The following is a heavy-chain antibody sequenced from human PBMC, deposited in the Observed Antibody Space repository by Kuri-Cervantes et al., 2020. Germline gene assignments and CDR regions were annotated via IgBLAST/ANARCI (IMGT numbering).Heavy chain of an antibody. CDR2: MNPNSGNT. D-gene: IGHD3-10*01. CDR3: ARGPYITMVQGVIIGWFDP. J-gene: IGHJ5*02. V-gene: IGHV1-8*01. Sequence: ASVKVSCKASGYTFTSYDINWVRQATGQGLEWMGWMNPNSGNTNYAQKLQGRVTMTTDTSTSTAYMELRSLRSDDTAVYYCARGPYITMVQGVIIGWFDPWGQGTLVTVSS. CDR1: GYTFTSYD.